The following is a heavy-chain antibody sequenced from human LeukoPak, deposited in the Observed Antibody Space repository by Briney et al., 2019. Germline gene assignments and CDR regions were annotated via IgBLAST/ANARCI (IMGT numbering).Heavy chain of an antibody. CDR1: GFTFSNYW. V-gene: IGHV3-7*01. Sequence: GGSLRLSCAASGFTFSNYWMSWVRQAPGKGLEWVANIKQDGSEKSYVDSVTGRFIISRDNAKNSLYLQMNNLRVEDTAVYYCAREISSWYRTEGRFDPWGQGTLVTVSS. J-gene: IGHJ5*02. CDR2: IKQDGSEK. CDR3: AREISSWYRTEGRFDP. D-gene: IGHD6-19*01.